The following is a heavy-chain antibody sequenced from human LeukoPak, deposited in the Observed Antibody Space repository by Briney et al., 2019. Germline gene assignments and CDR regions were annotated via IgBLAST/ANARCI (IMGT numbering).Heavy chain of an antibody. CDR2: INHSGST. V-gene: IGHV4-34*01. CDR1: GGSFSGYY. D-gene: IGHD6-19*01. Sequence: SETLSLTCAVYGGSFSGYYWSWIRQPPGKGLEWIGEINHSGSTNYNPSLKSRVTISVDTSKNQFSLKLSSVTAADTAVYYCARSRLVAVAGRHAFDIWGQGTMVTVSS. CDR3: ARSRLVAVAGRHAFDI. J-gene: IGHJ3*02.